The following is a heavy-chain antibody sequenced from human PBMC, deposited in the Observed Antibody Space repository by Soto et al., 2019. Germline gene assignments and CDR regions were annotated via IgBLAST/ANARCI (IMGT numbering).Heavy chain of an antibody. J-gene: IGHJ4*02. CDR3: ARDFSGTFDY. V-gene: IGHV4-59*01. Sequence: SETLSLTCTVSGGSISSYYWSWLRQPPGKGLEWIGYIYYSGSTNYNPSLKSRVTISVDTSKNQFSLKLSSVTAADTAVYYCARDFSGTFDYWGQGTLVTV. CDR2: IYYSGST. CDR1: GGSISSYY.